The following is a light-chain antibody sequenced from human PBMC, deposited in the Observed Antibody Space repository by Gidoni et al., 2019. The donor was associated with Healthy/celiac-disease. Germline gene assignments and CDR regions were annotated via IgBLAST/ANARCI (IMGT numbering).Light chain of an antibody. V-gene: IGKV1-39*01. CDR1: QSISSY. CDR2: AAA. Sequence: DIQMTQSPSSLSASVGYIVTITCRASQSISSYLNWYQQKPGKAPKLLIYAAASLQSGVPSRFSGSGSGTDFTLTISSLQPEEFATYYCQQSYSTSWTFXHXTKVEIK. J-gene: IGKJ1*01. CDR3: QQSYSTSWT.